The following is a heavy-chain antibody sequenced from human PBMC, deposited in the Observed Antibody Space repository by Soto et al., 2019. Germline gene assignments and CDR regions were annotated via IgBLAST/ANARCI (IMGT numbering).Heavy chain of an antibody. V-gene: IGHV3-23*01. Sequence: PGGSLRLSCAASGFTFSNYGMTWVRQAPGKGLEWVSTISNSGGTTYYADSVKGRLTISRDNSKNTVDLQMNSLRAEDTAVYYCATTAAAGHFDYWGQGTLVTVSS. J-gene: IGHJ4*01. D-gene: IGHD6-13*01. CDR1: GFTFSNYG. CDR2: ISNSGGTT. CDR3: ATTAAAGHFDY.